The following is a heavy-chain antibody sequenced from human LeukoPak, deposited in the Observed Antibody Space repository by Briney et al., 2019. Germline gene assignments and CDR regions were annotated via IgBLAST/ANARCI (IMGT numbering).Heavy chain of an antibody. CDR3: ARVDSYGLYYYYGMDV. J-gene: IGHJ6*02. CDR1: GGSFSGYY. D-gene: IGHD5-18*01. CDR2: TNHSGST. Sequence: SETLSLTCAVYGGSFSGYYWSWIRQPPGKGLEWIGETNHSGSTNYNPSLKSRVTISVDTSKNQCSLKLSSVTAADTAVYYCARVDSYGLYYYYGMDVWGQGNTVTVSS. V-gene: IGHV4-34*01.